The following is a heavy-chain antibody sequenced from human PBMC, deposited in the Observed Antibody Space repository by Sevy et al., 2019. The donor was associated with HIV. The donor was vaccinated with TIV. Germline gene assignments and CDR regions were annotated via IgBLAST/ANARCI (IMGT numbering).Heavy chain of an antibody. D-gene: IGHD2-2*01. Sequence: GGSLRLSCAASGFTFSSYAMSWVRQAPGKGLEWVSAISGSGGSTYYADSVKGRFTISRDNSKNTPYLQMNSLRAEDTAVYYCAKPLPIVVVPAAPNWFDPWGQGTLVTVSS. V-gene: IGHV3-23*01. CDR3: AKPLPIVVVPAAPNWFDP. CDR1: GFTFSSYA. CDR2: ISGSGGST. J-gene: IGHJ5*02.